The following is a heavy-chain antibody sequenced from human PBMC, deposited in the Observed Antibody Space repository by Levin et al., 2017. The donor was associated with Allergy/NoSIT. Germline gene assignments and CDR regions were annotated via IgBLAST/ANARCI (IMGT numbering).Heavy chain of an antibody. Sequence: GESLKISCAASGFTFSNAWMSWVRQAPGKGLEWVGRIKSKTDGGTTDYAAPVKGRFTISRDDSKNTLYLQMNSLKTEDTAVYYCTTITLGYDILTGYYNERSDAFDIWGKGTMVTVSS. D-gene: IGHD3-9*01. V-gene: IGHV3-15*01. J-gene: IGHJ3*02. CDR3: TTITLGYDILTGYYNERSDAFDI. CDR2: IKSKTDGGTT. CDR1: GFTFSNAW.